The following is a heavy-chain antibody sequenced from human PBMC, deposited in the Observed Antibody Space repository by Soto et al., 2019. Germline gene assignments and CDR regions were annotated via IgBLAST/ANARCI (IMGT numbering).Heavy chain of an antibody. CDR1: GYSFAGYW. CDR3: ARQIYDSDTGPNFQYYFDS. J-gene: IGHJ4*02. V-gene: IGHV5-10-1*01. D-gene: IGHD3-22*01. Sequence: ESQKISCKGSGYSFAGYWITWVRQKPGKGLEWMGRIDPSDSQTYYSPSFRGHVTISVTKSITTVFLQWSSLRASDTAMYYCARQIYDSDTGPNFQYYFDSWGQGTPVTVSS. CDR2: IDPSDSQT.